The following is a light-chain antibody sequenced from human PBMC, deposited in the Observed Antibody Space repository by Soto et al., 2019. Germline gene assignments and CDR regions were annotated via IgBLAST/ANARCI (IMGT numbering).Light chain of an antibody. V-gene: IGKV2-28*01. CDR1: QSLLRTNGYTY. CDR3: MHARQTPLT. Sequence: IVMTQSPLSLSVTPGEPASISCTSSQSLLRTNGYTYLDWYLQKPGQSPQLLIYLASNRAAGVSDRFRGSGSGTDFTLTITEVEADDVGVYYFMHARQTPLTFGGGTKVEI. J-gene: IGKJ4*01. CDR2: LAS.